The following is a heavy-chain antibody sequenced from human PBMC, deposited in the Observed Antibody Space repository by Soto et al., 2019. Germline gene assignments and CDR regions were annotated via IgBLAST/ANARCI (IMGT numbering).Heavy chain of an antibody. D-gene: IGHD3-9*01. J-gene: IGHJ6*03. CDR3: ASSLYYDILTGYVADYYYMDV. CDR1: GYTFTSYY. V-gene: IGHV1-46*03. CDR2: INPSGGST. Sequence: EASVKVSCKASGYTFTSYYRHWVRQAPGQGLEWMGIINPSGGSTSYAQKFQGRVTMTRDTSTSTVYMELSSLRSEDTAVYYCASSLYYDILTGYVADYYYMDVWGKGTTVTVSS.